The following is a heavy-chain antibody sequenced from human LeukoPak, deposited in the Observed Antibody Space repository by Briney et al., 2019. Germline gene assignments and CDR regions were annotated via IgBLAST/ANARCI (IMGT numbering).Heavy chain of an antibody. V-gene: IGHV3-9*01. CDR1: GFTFDDYA. CDR2: ISWNSGSI. CDR3: VRDRDNYMDV. Sequence: GGSLRLSCAASGFTFDDYAMHWVRQAPGKGLEWVSGISWNSGSIGYADSVKGRFTFSRDTSKNTLYPQMDSLRVEDTAVYFCVRDRDNYMDVWGKGTTVTISS. J-gene: IGHJ6*03.